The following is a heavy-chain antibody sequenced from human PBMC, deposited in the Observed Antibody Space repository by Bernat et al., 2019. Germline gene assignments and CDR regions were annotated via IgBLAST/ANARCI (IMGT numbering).Heavy chain of an antibody. CDR2: IYYSGST. Sequence: RGAGPGLVKPSQALSLTCTVSGGSISSGGYYWSWIRQHPGKGLEWIGYIYYSGSTYYNPSLKSRVTISVDTSKNQFSLKLSSVTAADTAVYYCARTTVTDAFDIWGQGTMVTVSS. CDR1: GGSISSGGYY. V-gene: IGHV4-31*03. D-gene: IGHD4-17*01. CDR3: ARTTVTDAFDI. J-gene: IGHJ3*02.